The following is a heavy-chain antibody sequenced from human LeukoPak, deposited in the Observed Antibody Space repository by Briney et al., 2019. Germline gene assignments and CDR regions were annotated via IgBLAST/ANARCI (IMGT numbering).Heavy chain of an antibody. D-gene: IGHD1-7*01. CDR2: ISANGGRT. CDR3: AKSGVRTTPDDAFDI. Sequence: QPGGSLRLSCAASGFTFSTYAMGWVRQAPGKGLEWVSGISANGGRTYYADSVKGRFTISRDNSKNTLYVQMNSLRAEDTAVYYCAKSGVRTTPDDAFDIWGQGTMVTVSS. CDR1: GFTFSTYA. V-gene: IGHV3-23*01. J-gene: IGHJ3*02.